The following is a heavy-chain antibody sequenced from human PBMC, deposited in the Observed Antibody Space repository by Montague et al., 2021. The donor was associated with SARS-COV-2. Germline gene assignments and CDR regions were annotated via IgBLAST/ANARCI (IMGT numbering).Heavy chain of an antibody. CDR1: GGSLSGYY. D-gene: IGHD1-20*01. V-gene: IGHV4-34*01. Sequence: SETLSLTCAVYGGSLSGYYWSWIRQPPGKGLEWIGEINHSGSTNYNPSLKSRVTISLDTSKNQFSLKLCSVTAADTAVYYCARGRRRYNWRDETSYYYGMDVWGQGTTVTVSS. CDR3: ARGRRRYNWRDETSYYYGMDV. J-gene: IGHJ6*02. CDR2: INHSGST.